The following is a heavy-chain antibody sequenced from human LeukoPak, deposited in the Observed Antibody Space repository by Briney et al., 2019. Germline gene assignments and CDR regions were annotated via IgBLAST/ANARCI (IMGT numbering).Heavy chain of an antibody. J-gene: IGHJ4*02. CDR2: IYYSGST. CDR1: GGSISSSSYY. D-gene: IGHD6-13*01. V-gene: IGHV4-39*01. Sequence: SETLSVTCTVSGGSISSSSYYWGWIRQPPGKGLEWIGSIYYSGSTYYNPSLKSRVTISVDTSKNQFSLKLSSVTAADTAVYYCARHGIAGYSSSWYPGWVNYWGQGTLVTVSS. CDR3: ARHGIAGYSSSWYPGWVNY.